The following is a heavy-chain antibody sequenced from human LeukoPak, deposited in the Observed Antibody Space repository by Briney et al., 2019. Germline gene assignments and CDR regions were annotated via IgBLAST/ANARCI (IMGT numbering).Heavy chain of an antibody. J-gene: IGHJ4*02. D-gene: IGHD3-22*01. CDR3: AKDNYYDSSGEAY. CDR1: RYTFTSYY. V-gene: IGHV1-46*01. CDR2: INPTGGSA. Sequence: EASVKVSCKASRYTFTSYYIHWVRQAPGQGLEWMGIINPTGGSATYAQRFQGRVIMTRDSSTTTVYMELSSLRSEDTAVYYCAKDNYYDSSGEAYWGQGTLVTVSS.